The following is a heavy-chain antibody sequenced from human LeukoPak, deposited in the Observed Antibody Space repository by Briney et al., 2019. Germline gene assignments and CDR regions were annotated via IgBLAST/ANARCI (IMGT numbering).Heavy chain of an antibody. Sequence: GGSLRLSCAASGFTFSTYAMGWVRHTPGKGLEWVSGIRSGGNTQYTDSVKGRFTVSRDNSKNTLHLQMDSLRAEDTAIYYCTKDRRQWVVPYFDSWGQGTVVTVSS. V-gene: IGHV3-23*01. D-gene: IGHD6-19*01. CDR2: IRSGGNT. CDR3: TKDRRQWVVPYFDS. J-gene: IGHJ4*02. CDR1: GFTFSTYA.